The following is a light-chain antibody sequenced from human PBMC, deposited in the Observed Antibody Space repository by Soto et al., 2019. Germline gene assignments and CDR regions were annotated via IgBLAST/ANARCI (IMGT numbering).Light chain of an antibody. CDR2: GAS. J-gene: IGKJ4*01. Sequence: EIVLTQSPGTLSLSPGERATLSWGATESISSRYLALYQQKPGQAPRLVIYGASSRATGIPDRFSGSVSGTDGTITISSLEKEDGSVYYCHQRSSWTLTFGGGTKVDIK. CDR3: HQRSSWTLT. CDR1: ESISSRY. V-gene: IGKV3D-20*02.